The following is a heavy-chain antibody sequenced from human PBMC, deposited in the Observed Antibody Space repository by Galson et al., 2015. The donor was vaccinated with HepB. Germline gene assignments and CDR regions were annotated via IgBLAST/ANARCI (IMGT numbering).Heavy chain of an antibody. CDR3: AKGGGQWLAVEY. CDR1: GFTFGNYG. D-gene: IGHD6-19*01. J-gene: IGHJ4*02. V-gene: IGHV3-30*18. Sequence: SLRLSRAGSGFTFGNYGMHWLGQAPGKGLEWLSVISHDESQKYYADSVKGRFTVSRDNFKKTVYLQMNSLRPDDRAVYYCAKGGGQWLAVEYCGQGTLITVSP. CDR2: ISHDESQK.